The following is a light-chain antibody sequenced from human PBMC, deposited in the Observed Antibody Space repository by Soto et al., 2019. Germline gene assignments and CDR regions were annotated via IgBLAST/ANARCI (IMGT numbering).Light chain of an antibody. CDR3: QRYGSPPLIT. J-gene: IGKJ5*01. Sequence: IVMTQSPATLSVSPGERATLSCRASQSVSSNLAWYQQKPGQAPRLLIYGASSRATGIPDRFSGSGSGTDFTLTISRLEPEEFAVYFCQRYGSPPLITFGQGTRLEI. CDR1: QSVSSN. V-gene: IGKV3-20*01. CDR2: GAS.